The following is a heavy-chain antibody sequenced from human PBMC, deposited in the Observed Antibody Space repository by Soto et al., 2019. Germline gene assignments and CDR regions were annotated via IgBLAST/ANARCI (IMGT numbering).Heavy chain of an antibody. CDR1: GYTFSSYS. Sequence: ASVKVSCKTSGYTFSSYSINWVRQAPGQGLEWMAWISTTSGNTHYAERVQGRVTVTLDKSARPAFMEMWGLTSDDTAVYFCARDNGYYDFWGQGTLVTVSS. CDR2: ISTTSGNT. D-gene: IGHD2-8*01. J-gene: IGHJ4*02. CDR3: ARDNGYYDF. V-gene: IGHV1-18*01.